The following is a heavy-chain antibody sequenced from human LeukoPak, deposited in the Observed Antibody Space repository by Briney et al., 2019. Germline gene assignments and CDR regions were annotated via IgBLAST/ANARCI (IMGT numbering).Heavy chain of an antibody. J-gene: IGHJ4*02. V-gene: IGHV4-39*01. CDR1: GGSISSSSYY. CDR3: ARHGGYCSGGSCYSGSFDY. D-gene: IGHD2-15*01. CDR2: IDDSGST. Sequence: PSETLSLTCTVSGGSISSSSYYWGWIRQPPGKGLEWIGIIDDSGSTYYNPSLKSRVTISVDTSKNQFSLKLSSVTAADTAVYYCARHGGYCSGGSCYSGSFDYWGQGTLVTVSS.